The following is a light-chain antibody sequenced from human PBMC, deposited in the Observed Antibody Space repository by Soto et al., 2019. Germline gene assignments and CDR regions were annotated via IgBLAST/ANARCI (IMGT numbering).Light chain of an antibody. CDR1: ISDFVVYNY. J-gene: IGLJ1*01. CDR3: SSHTTSSALQV. V-gene: IGLV2-14*03. Sequence: QSALTQPASVSGSPGQSITISCSGTISDFVVYNYVSWYQRHPGKAPKLMLYGVSKRPSGVSNRFSGSKSGNTASLTISGLQAEDEADYYCSSHTTSSALQVVGTGTKVTVL. CDR2: GVS.